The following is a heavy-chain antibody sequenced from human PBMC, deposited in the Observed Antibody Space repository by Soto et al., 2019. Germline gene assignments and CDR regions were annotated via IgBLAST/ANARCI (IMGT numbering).Heavy chain of an antibody. V-gene: IGHV3-9*01. Sequence: PGGSLRLSCAASGFTFSDYAMGWVRQAPGKGLEWVSGISRSSGSIGYADSVKGRFTISRDNAKNSLYLQMNSLRAEDTALYYCAKDIMAWAFGGYDYIFDYWGQGTLVTSPQ. D-gene: IGHD5-12*01. CDR3: AKDIMAWAFGGYDYIFDY. J-gene: IGHJ4*02. CDR2: ISRSSGSI. CDR1: GFTFSDYA.